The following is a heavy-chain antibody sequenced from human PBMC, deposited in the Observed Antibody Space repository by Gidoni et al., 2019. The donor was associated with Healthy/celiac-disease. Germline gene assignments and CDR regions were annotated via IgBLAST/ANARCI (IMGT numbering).Heavy chain of an antibody. V-gene: IGHV7-4-1*02. J-gene: IGHJ6*03. CDR1: GYTFTSYA. D-gene: IGHD3-10*01. CDR3: ARDREGITMVQGVTLFGYYYYMDV. CDR2: INTNTGNP. Sequence: QVQLVQSGSELKKPGASVKFSCKASGYTFTSYAMNLVRQAPGQGLEWMGWINTNTGNPTYAQGFTGRFVFSLDTSVSTAYLQISSLKAEDTAVYYCARDREGITMVQGVTLFGYYYYMDVWGKGTTVTVSS.